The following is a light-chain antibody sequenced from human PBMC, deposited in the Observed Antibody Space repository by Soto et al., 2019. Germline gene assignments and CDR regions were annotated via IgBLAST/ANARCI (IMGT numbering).Light chain of an antibody. J-gene: IGKJ5*01. V-gene: IGKV1-39*01. CDR2: AAS. CDR3: QQSYNSPPIT. Sequence: DIQMTQSPSSLSASVGDRVTITCRASQSISRYLNWYQQRPGKAPTLLIYAASSLQSGVPSRFRGSGYGTDFALTITSLQPEDFAIYYCQQSYNSPPITFGQGTRLEIK. CDR1: QSISRY.